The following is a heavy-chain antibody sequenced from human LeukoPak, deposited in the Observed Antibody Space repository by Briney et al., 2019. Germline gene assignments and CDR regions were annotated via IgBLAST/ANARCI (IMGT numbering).Heavy chain of an antibody. CDR2: IRYDGSNK. CDR1: GFTFSSYG. CDR3: AKDRLLWFGELLPPYYLDY. J-gene: IGHJ4*02. Sequence: PGVSLRLSCAASGFTFSSYGTHWVRQAPGKGLEWVAFIRYDGSNKYYADSVKGRFTISRDNSKNTLYLQMNSLRAEDTALYYCAKDRLLWFGELLPPYYLDYWGQGTLVTVSS. D-gene: IGHD3-10*01. V-gene: IGHV3-30*02.